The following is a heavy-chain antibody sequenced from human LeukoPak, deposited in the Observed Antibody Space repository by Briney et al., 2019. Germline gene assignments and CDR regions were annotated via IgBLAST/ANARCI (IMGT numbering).Heavy chain of an antibody. CDR2: IDQDGTPR. V-gene: IGHV3-7*01. Sequence: GGSLGLSCAASGFTFSGTWMSWVRQAPGKGLEWVANIDQDGTPRRYVNSVKGRFTISRDNAKNSLYLQMISLRAEDTAVYFCAKYGGNSGMAFDIWGQGTMVTVSS. CDR3: AKYGGNSGMAFDI. D-gene: IGHD4-23*01. CDR1: GFTFSGTW. J-gene: IGHJ3*02.